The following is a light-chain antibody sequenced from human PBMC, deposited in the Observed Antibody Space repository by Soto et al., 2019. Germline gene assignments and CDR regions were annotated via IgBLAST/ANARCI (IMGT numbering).Light chain of an antibody. J-gene: IGKJ1*01. CDR3: QYYGTSPQT. V-gene: IGKV3-20*01. CDR2: GAS. CDR1: QSVSSSA. Sequence: SVLTQSPGTLSLSQGERATLSCRASQSVSSSALAWYQQKPGQAPRRLIYGASSRATGIPDRFSGSGSGTDFTLTISRLEPEDFAVYYCQYYGTSPQTFGQGTKVDIK.